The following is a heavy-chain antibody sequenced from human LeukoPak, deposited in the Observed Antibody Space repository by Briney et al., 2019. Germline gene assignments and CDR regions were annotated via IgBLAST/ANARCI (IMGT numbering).Heavy chain of an antibody. CDR2: ISYDGSNK. CDR3: ARDGYDILTGYSSSFDY. Sequence: GGSLRLSCAASGFTFSSYAMHWVRQAPGKGLEWVAVISYDGSNKYYADSVKGRFTISRDNAKNSLYLQMNSLRAEDTAVYYCARDGYDILTGYSSSFDYWGQGTLVTVSS. CDR1: GFTFSSYA. J-gene: IGHJ4*02. V-gene: IGHV3-30*04. D-gene: IGHD3-9*01.